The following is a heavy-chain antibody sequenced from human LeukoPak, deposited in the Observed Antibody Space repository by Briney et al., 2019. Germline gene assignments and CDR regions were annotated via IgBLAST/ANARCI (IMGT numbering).Heavy chain of an antibody. Sequence: SETLSLTCTVSGGSISSYYWSWIRQPPGKGLEWIGYIYYSGSTNYNPSLKSRLTISLDTSKNQFSLKLSSVTAADTAVYYCARVRDTAHWYFDSWGQGTLVTVSS. CDR1: GGSISSYY. CDR3: ARVRDTAHWYFDS. D-gene: IGHD2-21*02. CDR2: IYYSGST. J-gene: IGHJ4*02. V-gene: IGHV4-59*01.